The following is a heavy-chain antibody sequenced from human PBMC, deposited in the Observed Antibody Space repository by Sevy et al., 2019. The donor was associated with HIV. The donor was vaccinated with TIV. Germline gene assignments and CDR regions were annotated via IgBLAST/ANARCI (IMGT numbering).Heavy chain of an antibody. V-gene: IGHV1-69*13. D-gene: IGHD2-21*02. J-gene: IGHJ4*02. Sequence: ASVKVSCKASGGTFSSYAISWVRQAPGQGLEWMGGIIPIFGTANYAQKFQGRVTFTADESTSTAYMERRGLRSEDTAGYYCAGGSRLKGGGDVSNYWGQGTLVTASS. CDR3: AGGSRLKGGGDVSNY. CDR2: IIPIFGTA. CDR1: GGTFSSYA.